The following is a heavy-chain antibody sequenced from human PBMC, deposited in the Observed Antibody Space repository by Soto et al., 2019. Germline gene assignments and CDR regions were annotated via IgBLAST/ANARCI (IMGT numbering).Heavy chain of an antibody. D-gene: IGHD3-16*01. CDR3: ARGGGPYVWFNEF. CDR1: GGLFSSFA. CDR2: IIPVFGTT. Sequence: SVKVSCKDSGGLFSSFAISWVRQAPGQGLEWMGGIIPVFGTTNYAQKFQGRVTITADESTSTAYMELSSLTSDDTAMYYCARGGGPYVWFNEFWGQGTQVTVSS. V-gene: IGHV1-69*13. J-gene: IGHJ4*02.